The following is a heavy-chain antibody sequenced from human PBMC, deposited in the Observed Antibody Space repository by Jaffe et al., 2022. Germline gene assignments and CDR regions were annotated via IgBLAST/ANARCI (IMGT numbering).Heavy chain of an antibody. CDR2: INHSGST. Sequence: QVQLQQWGAGLLKPSETLSLTCAVYGGSFSGYYWSWIRQPPGKGLEWIGEINHSGSTNYNPSLKSRVTISVDTSKNQFSLKLSSVTAADTAVYYCAVGRALGYCSGGSCYHWGYFDYWGQGTLVTVSS. V-gene: IGHV4-34*01. D-gene: IGHD2-15*01. CDR3: AVGRALGYCSGGSCYHWGYFDY. CDR1: GGSFSGYY. J-gene: IGHJ4*02.